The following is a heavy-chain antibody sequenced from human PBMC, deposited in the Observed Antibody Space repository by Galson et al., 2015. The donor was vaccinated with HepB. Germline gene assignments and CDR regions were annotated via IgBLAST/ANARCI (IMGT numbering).Heavy chain of an antibody. V-gene: IGHV6-1*01. CDR1: GDSVSSNSAA. J-gene: IGHJ2*01. CDR2: TYYRSKWYN. CDR3: ARAYTDYGDQGSLAPVVKVVPASAILDL. D-gene: IGHD4-17*01. Sequence: CAISGDSVSSNSAAWNWIRQSPSRGLEWLGRTYYRSKWYNDYAVSVKSRITINPDTSKNQFSLQLNSVTPEDTAVYYCARAYTDYGDQGSLAPVVKVVPASAILDL.